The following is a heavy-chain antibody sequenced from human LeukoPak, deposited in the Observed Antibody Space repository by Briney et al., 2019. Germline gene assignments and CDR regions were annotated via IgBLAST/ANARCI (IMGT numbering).Heavy chain of an antibody. Sequence: QPGRSLRLSCAASGFTFDDYGMHWVRQAPGKGLEWVAGISWNSGSIGYADSVKGRFTISRDNTKNSLYLQMNSLRVEDTAFYYCAKDTLHYYDASGYDNWGQGTLVTVSS. CDR2: ISWNSGSI. CDR3: AKDTLHYYDASGYDN. V-gene: IGHV3-9*01. J-gene: IGHJ4*02. D-gene: IGHD3-22*01. CDR1: GFTFDDYG.